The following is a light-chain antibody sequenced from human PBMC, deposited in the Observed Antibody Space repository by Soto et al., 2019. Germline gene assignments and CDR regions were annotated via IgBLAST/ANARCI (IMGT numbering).Light chain of an antibody. J-gene: IGKJ1*01. CDR3: QQYNSFSWT. CDR2: DAS. CDR1: HSISTW. V-gene: IGKV1-5*01. Sequence: DIQMTQSPSTLSASIGDRVTITCRASHSISTWLAWYQQKPGRAPKSLIYDASILESGVPSRFSGSGSGTEFTLTIISLQPDDLATYYCQQYNSFSWTFGQGTKVEI.